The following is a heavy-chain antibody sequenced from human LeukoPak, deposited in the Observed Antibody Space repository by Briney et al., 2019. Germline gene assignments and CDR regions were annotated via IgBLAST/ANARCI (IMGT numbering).Heavy chain of an antibody. J-gene: IGHJ5*02. CDR3: ARDIVVVPAAMAGWFDP. CDR1: GGFISSYY. CDR2: IYTSGST. Sequence: PSETLSLTCTVSGGFISSYYWSWVRQRAGKGLEWIGRIYTSGSTNYNPSLKSRVTMSVDTSKNQFSLKLSSVTAADTAVYYCARDIVVVPAAMAGWFDPWGHGTLVTVSS. V-gene: IGHV4-4*07. D-gene: IGHD2-2*01.